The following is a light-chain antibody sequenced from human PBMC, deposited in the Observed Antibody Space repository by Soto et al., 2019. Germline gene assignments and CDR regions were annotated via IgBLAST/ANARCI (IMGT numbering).Light chain of an antibody. V-gene: IGLV2-8*01. CDR1: SSDVGAYNY. J-gene: IGLJ3*02. CDR2: EVT. Sequence: QSALTQPPSASGAPGQSVTISCTGTSSDVGAYNYVSWYQQHAGKAPKLVIYEVTKRPSGVPDRFSGSKSANTASLTVSGLEDEDESDYHCSSFASSNTWVFGGGTKLTVL. CDR3: SSFASSNTWV.